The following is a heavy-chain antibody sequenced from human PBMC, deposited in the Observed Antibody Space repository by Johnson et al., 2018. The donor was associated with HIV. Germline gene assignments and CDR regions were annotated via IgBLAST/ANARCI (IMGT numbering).Heavy chain of an antibody. V-gene: IGHV3-7*05. CDR2: IKQDGSEK. CDR1: GFTFSSYC. Sequence: EVQLLESGGGLVQPGGSLRLSCAASGFTFSSYCMSWVRQAPGKGLEWVANIKQDGSEKYYVDSVKGRLTISRDNAKNSLYLQMNSLRAEDTAVYYCAREGPSDAFDIWGQGTMVTVSS. J-gene: IGHJ3*02. CDR3: AREGPSDAFDI.